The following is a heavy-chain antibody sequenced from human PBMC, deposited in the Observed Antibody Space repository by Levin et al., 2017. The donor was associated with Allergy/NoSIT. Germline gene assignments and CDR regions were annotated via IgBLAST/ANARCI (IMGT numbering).Heavy chain of an antibody. J-gene: IGHJ3*02. V-gene: IGHV3-9*01. CDR2: ISWNSGSI. CDR1: GFTFDDYA. Sequence: GGSLRLSCAASGFTFDDYAMHWVRQAPGKGLEWVSGISWNSGSIGYADSVKGRFTISRDNAKNSLYLQMNSLRTEETALYYCARDKIGLADAFDIRGQGTMVIMSS. CDR3: ARDKIGLADAFDI. D-gene: IGHD3-10*01.